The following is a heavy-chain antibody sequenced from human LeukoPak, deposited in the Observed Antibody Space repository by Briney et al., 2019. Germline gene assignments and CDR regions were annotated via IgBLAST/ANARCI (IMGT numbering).Heavy chain of an antibody. Sequence: PSETLSLTCTVSGGSISSSSYYWGWIRQPPGKGLEWIGSIYYSGSTYYNPSLKSRVTISVDTSKNQFSLKLGSVTAADTAVYYCAGIYCSGGSCYGYYFDYWGQGTLVTVSS. CDR1: GGSISSSSYY. CDR3: AGIYCSGGSCYGYYFDY. V-gene: IGHV4-39*01. D-gene: IGHD2-15*01. CDR2: IYYSGST. J-gene: IGHJ4*02.